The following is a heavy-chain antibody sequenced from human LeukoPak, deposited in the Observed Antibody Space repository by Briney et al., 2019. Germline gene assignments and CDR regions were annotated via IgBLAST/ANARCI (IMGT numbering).Heavy chain of an antibody. CDR3: ARGSDGRSRGEWFDP. J-gene: IGHJ5*02. D-gene: IGHD5-24*01. V-gene: IGHV4-4*07. Sequence: SETLSLTCTVSGASISSYFWSWIRQPAGKGLEWIGRIYATGNTNYNPSLKSRVTMSVDTSKNQFSLKLSSVTAADTAVYYCARGSDGRSRGEWFDPWGQGTLVTVSS. CDR1: GASISSYF. CDR2: IYATGNT.